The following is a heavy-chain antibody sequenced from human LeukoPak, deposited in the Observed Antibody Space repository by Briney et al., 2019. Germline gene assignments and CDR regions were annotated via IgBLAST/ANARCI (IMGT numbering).Heavy chain of an antibody. D-gene: IGHD6-19*01. J-gene: IGHJ4*02. CDR1: GYTFTSYG. V-gene: IGHV1-18*01. Sequence: ASVKVSFKASGYTFTSYGISWVRPAPAQGREWKGWISAYNGNSNYAQKLQGRVTMTTDTSTSTAYMELRSLRSDDTAVYACARDLGIAVAGTADYWGQGTLVTVAS. CDR2: ISAYNGNS. CDR3: ARDLGIAVAGTADY.